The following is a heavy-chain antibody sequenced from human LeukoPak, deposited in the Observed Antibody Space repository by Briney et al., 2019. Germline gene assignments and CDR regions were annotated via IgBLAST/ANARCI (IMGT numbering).Heavy chain of an antibody. D-gene: IGHD1-1*01. Sequence: GGSLRLSCAASGFTFSSYAMSWVRQAPGKGLEWVSYISSSGSTIYYADSVKGRFTISRDNAKNSLYLQMNSLRAEDTAVYYCAREVRTSFDYWGQGTLVTVSS. J-gene: IGHJ4*02. CDR2: ISSSGSTI. CDR3: AREVRTSFDY. CDR1: GFTFSSYA. V-gene: IGHV3-48*04.